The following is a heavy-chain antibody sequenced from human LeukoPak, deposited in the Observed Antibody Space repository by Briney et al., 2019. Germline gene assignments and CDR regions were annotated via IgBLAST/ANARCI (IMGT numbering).Heavy chain of an antibody. CDR1: GFTFSDYY. CDR2: LSSSGTTI. V-gene: IGHV3-11*04. CDR3: ARDYDFWSGYYTGYFDY. J-gene: IGHJ4*02. D-gene: IGHD3-3*01. Sequence: GGSLRLSCAASGFTFSDYYMGWIRQAPGKGLEWVSYLSSSGTTIYYADSVKGRFTISRDNAKNSLYLQMNSLRAEDTAVYYCARDYDFWSGYYTGYFDYWGQGTLVTVSS.